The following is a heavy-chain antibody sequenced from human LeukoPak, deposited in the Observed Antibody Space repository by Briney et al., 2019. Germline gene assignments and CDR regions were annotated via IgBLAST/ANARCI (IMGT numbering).Heavy chain of an antibody. CDR2: ISCNSSYK. CDR3: ARELRYDGSGSYYY. V-gene: IGHV3-11*06. Sequence: GGSLRLSCAASGFTFSDYFMSWVRQAPGKGLEWVSYISCNSSYKNYADSVKGRFTSSRDNGRNSLYLQMNSLRAEDTAVYYCARELRYDGSGSYYYWGQGTLVTVSS. D-gene: IGHD3-10*01. CDR1: GFTFSDYF. J-gene: IGHJ4*02.